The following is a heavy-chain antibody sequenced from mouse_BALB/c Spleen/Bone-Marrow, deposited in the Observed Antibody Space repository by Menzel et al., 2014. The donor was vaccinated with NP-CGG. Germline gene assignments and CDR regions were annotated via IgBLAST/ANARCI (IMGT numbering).Heavy chain of an antibody. CDR3: ARNPYGNYAMDY. J-gene: IGHJ4*01. Sequence: VQLQESGPGLVAPSQSLSITCTVSGFSLTSYGVHWVRQPPGKGLEWLVVIWSDGNTTYNSALKSRLRISKDNAKSQVFLKMNSLQTDDTAMYYCARNPYGNYAMDYWGQGTSVTVSS. CDR2: IWSDGNT. D-gene: IGHD2-10*02. V-gene: IGHV2-6*02. CDR1: GFSLTSYG.